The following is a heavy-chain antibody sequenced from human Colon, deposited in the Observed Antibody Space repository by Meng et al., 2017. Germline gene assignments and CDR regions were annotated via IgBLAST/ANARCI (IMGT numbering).Heavy chain of an antibody. CDR3: ERDRGEVGHRYFDY. V-gene: IGHV3-30*04. J-gene: IGHJ4*02. D-gene: IGHD1-26*01. CDR2: ISYDGSNE. CDR1: GFTFSNYT. Sequence: GESLKILCAAYGFTFSNYTIHWVRQAPGKGLEWVAVISYDGSNEFYSDSVKGRFTISRDKSKNTLLLQMNSLRAEDTTVYYCERDRGEVGHRYFDYWGQGALVTVSS.